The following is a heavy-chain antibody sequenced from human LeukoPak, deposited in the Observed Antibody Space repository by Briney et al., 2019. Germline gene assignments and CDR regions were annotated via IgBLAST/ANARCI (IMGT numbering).Heavy chain of an antibody. Sequence: GGSLRLSCAASGLTFSSYAMHWVRQAPGKGLEWVAVISYDGSNKYYADSVKGRFTISRDNSKNTLYLQMNSLRAEDTAVYYCARDGFGIAVAGEAFDIWGQGTMVTVSS. D-gene: IGHD6-19*01. V-gene: IGHV3-30-3*01. CDR3: ARDGFGIAVAGEAFDI. CDR2: ISYDGSNK. CDR1: GLTFSSYA. J-gene: IGHJ3*02.